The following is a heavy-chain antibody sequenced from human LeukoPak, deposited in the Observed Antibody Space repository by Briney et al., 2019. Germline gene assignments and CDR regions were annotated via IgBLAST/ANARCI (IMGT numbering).Heavy chain of an antibody. D-gene: IGHD1-1*01. CDR3: ARDKGGIILVGTTNWYFDL. CDR2: INQDGSEI. J-gene: IGHJ2*01. Sequence: GGSLRLSCAASGFTFSNYWMSWVRQAPGKGLEWVANINQDGSEIYYGDSVKGRFTISRDNAKNSLNLQIDSMRAEDTAVYYCARDKGGIILVGTTNWYFDLWARGTLVTVSS. V-gene: IGHV3-7*01. CDR1: GFTFSNYW.